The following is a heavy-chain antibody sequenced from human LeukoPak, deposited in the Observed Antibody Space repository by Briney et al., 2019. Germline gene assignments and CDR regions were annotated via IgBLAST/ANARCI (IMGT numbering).Heavy chain of an antibody. Sequence: GGSLRLSCAASGFTFSSYSMNWVRQAPGKGLEWVGRIKSKTDGGTTDYAAPVKGGFTISRDDSKNTLYLQMNSLKTEDTAVYYCTTSAGGYYQVDYWGQGTLVTVSS. V-gene: IGHV3-15*01. CDR1: GFTFSSYS. J-gene: IGHJ4*02. CDR2: IKSKTDGGTT. D-gene: IGHD3-10*01. CDR3: TTSAGGYYQVDY.